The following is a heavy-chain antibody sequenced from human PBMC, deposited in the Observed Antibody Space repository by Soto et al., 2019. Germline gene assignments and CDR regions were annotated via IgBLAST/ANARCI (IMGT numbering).Heavy chain of an antibody. CDR2: ISGSGNYT. CDR3: AREGINNYNEYYFDS. Sequence: GGSLRLSCAASGFTFSTYSMNWVRQAPGKGLEWVSSISGSGNYTHYADFLRGRFTTSRDNAKTSLYLQMNSLRAEDTAVYYCAREGINNYNEYYFDSWGQGTVVTVSS. CDR1: GFTFSTYS. J-gene: IGHJ4*02. V-gene: IGHV3-21*01. D-gene: IGHD4-4*01.